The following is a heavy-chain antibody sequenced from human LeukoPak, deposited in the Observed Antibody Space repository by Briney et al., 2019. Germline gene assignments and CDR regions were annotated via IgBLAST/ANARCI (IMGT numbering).Heavy chain of an antibody. J-gene: IGHJ6*04. CDR2: ISSSGST. CDR3: ARYDPGGPVDV. Sequence: SETLSLTCTVSGDSISSGGYYWSWIRQPAGKGLEWIGRISSSGSTNYNPSLKSRVTISVDTSKNQFSLKLSSVTAADTAVYYCARYDPGGPVDVWGKGTTVTVSS. CDR1: GDSISSGGYY. D-gene: IGHD3-16*01. V-gene: IGHV4-61*02.